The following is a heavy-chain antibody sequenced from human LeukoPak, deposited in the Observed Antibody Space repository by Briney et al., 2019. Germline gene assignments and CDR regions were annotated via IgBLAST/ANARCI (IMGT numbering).Heavy chain of an antibody. D-gene: IGHD2-2*01. CDR2: IYWDDDK. J-gene: IGHJ4*02. V-gene: IGHV2-5*05. CDR1: GFSLSTSGVG. Sequence: SGPTLVNPTQTLTLTCTFSGFSLSTSGVGVGWIRQPPGKALEWLALIYWDDDKRYGPSLKSRLTITKDTSKNQVVLTMINMDPVDTATYYCAHTDCSSTSCYGFDYWGQGTLVTVSS. CDR3: AHTDCSSTSCYGFDY.